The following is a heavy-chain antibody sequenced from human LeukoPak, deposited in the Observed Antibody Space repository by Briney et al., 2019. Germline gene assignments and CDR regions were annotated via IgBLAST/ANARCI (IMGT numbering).Heavy chain of an antibody. V-gene: IGHV1-69*04. CDR1: GGTFSSYA. Sequence: SVNVSCTASGGTFSSYAISWVRQGPGPGLEWMGRIIPIFGIANYAQKFQGRVTITADKSTSTAYMELSSLRSEGTGVYYCARGYGGSPTGGTDAFDIWGQGTMVTVSS. D-gene: IGHD1-26*01. CDR2: IIPIFGIA. CDR3: ARGYGGSPTGGTDAFDI. J-gene: IGHJ3*02.